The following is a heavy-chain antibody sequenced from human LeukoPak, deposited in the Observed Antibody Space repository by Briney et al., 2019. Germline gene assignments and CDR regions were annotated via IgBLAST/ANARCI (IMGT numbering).Heavy chain of an antibody. CDR1: GFNFDNYA. CDR3: ATSDYYGVDV. Sequence: GGSLRLSCAASGFNFDNYAMHWVRQAPGKGLEWVSGISWNSGSIGYADSVKDRFTISRDNAKNSLYLEMDSLGAEDTALYYCATSDYYGVDVWGQGTTVTVSS. J-gene: IGHJ6*02. CDR2: ISWNSGSI. V-gene: IGHV3-9*01.